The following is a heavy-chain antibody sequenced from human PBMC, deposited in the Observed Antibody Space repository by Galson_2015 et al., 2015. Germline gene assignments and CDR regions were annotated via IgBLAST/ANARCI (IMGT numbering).Heavy chain of an antibody. CDR2: ISLYNGNT. Sequence: SVKVSCKVSGYTLSELGIHWVRQAPGQGLEWMGWISLYNGNTKYAQKFQGRVTMTTDTSTSTAYMDMRSLRSDDTAVYYCARDRGTCSSTSCYYDFDPWGQGTLVTVSS. CDR1: GYTLSELG. D-gene: IGHD2-2*01. J-gene: IGHJ5*02. CDR3: ARDRGTCSSTSCYYDFDP. V-gene: IGHV1-18*01.